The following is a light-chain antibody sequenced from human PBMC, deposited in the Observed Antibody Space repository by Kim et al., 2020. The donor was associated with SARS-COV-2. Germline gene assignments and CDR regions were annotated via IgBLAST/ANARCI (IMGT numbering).Light chain of an antibody. J-gene: IGKJ1*01. CDR3: QHRT. V-gene: IGKV3-20*01. CDR1: QSVSSSY. Sequence: GTLSLSPGERATPSCRASQSVSSSYLAWYQQKPGQAPRLLIYGASSRATGIPDRFSGRGSGTDFTLTISRLEPEDFAVYYCQHRTFGQGTKVDIK. CDR2: GAS.